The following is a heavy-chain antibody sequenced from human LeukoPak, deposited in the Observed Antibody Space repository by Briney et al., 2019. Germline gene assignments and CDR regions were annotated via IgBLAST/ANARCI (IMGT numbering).Heavy chain of an antibody. CDR1: GFTFSDYD. V-gene: IGHV3-21*01. CDR2: ISSRRTYI. Sequence: PGGSLRLSCAASGFTFSDYDMDWVRQAPGKGVEWVSAISSRRTYIHYADSEKGRFTISRDNAKNSVSLQMNSLRAEDTAVYYCARIFSYQLVDYYALDVWGQGTTVTVSS. CDR3: ARIFSYQLVDYYALDV. J-gene: IGHJ6*02. D-gene: IGHD1-1*01.